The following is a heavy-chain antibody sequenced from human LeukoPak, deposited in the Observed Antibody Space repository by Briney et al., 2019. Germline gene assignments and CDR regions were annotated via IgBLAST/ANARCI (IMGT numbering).Heavy chain of an antibody. Sequence: SETLSLTCTVSGGSISHYYWRWIRQPPGKGLERIGYIYYSGSTNYSLSLRSRVTISVDTSKNQFSLKLSSVTAADTAVYYCAREPIVVGTAAFDIWGQGTMVTVSS. D-gene: IGHD2-21*02. CDR1: GGSISHYY. CDR2: IYYSGST. CDR3: AREPIVVGTAAFDI. J-gene: IGHJ3*02. V-gene: IGHV4-59*01.